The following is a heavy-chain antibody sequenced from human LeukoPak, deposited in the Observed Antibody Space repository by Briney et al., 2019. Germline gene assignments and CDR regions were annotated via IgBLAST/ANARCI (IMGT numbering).Heavy chain of an antibody. CDR3: AKEGGTGTRFDY. Sequence: GGSLRLSCAAPGFTFSSYAMSWVRQAPGKGLYWVSAISGSGTGTYYADSVKGRFTISRDNSKNTLYLQMNSLRAEDTAVYYCAKEGGTGTRFDYWGQGTLVTVSS. J-gene: IGHJ4*02. V-gene: IGHV3-23*01. CDR2: ISGSGTGT. D-gene: IGHD1-7*01. CDR1: GFTFSSYA.